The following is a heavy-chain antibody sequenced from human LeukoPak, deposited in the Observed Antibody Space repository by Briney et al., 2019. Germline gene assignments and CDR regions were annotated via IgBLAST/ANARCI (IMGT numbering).Heavy chain of an antibody. CDR1: GLTFGDYV. CDR3: ARERGTTGTTYYYYGMDV. CDR2: TRNKANSYTT. Sequence: GGSLRLSCTTSGLTFGDYVMSWFRQAPGKGLEWVGRTRNKANSYTTEYAASVKGRFTISRDDSKDSLYLQMNSLKTEDTAVYYCARERGTTGTTYYYYGMDVWGQGTTVTVSS. J-gene: IGHJ6*02. V-gene: IGHV3-72*01. D-gene: IGHD1-1*01.